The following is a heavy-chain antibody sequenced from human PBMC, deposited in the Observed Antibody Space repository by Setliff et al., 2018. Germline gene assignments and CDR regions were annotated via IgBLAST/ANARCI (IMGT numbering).Heavy chain of an antibody. D-gene: IGHD6-13*01. J-gene: IGHJ5*02. CDR1: GGTFSDYY. CDR2: INHRGST. CDR3: ATKGHQLVRFQWFDP. V-gene: IGHV4-34*08. Sequence: SETLSLTCAANGGTFSDYYWTWIRQPPGKGLEWIDEINHRGSTNYNPSLKSRATISIDTSKNQFSLRLTSVSAADTAVYYCATKGHQLVRFQWFDPWGQGTLVTVSS.